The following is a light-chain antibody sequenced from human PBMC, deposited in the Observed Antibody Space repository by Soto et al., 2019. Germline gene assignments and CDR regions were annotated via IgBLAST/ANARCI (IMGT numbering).Light chain of an antibody. V-gene: IGKV1-5*03. Sequence: IQMTQSPSTLSASVGDRVSITCRASQTIFSWLAWYQQKPGKAPNLLIYKASSLESGVPSRYSGSAAGKEFTITSSGQQPDDSAVYYCQQYNSYPYSFGQGTKLEIK. CDR1: QTIFSW. CDR2: KAS. CDR3: QQYNSYPYS. J-gene: IGKJ2*03.